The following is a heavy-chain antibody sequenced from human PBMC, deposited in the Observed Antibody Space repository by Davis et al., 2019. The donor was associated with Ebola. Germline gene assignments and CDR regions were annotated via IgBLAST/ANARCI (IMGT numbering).Heavy chain of an antibody. Sequence: PSVKVSCKASGGTFSSYAISWVRQAPGQGLEWMGGIIPIFGTANYAQKFQGRVTITADESTNTAYMELSSLRSEDTAVYYCARELIAAALRGDYYYYGMDVWGQGTTVTVSS. CDR2: IIPIFGTA. CDR3: ARELIAAALRGDYYYYGMDV. J-gene: IGHJ6*02. V-gene: IGHV1-69*13. D-gene: IGHD6-13*01. CDR1: GGTFSSYA.